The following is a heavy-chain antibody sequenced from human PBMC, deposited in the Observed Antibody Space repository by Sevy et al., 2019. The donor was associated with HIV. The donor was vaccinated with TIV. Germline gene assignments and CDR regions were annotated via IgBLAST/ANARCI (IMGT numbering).Heavy chain of an antibody. CDR3: AGSSSWFDYFDY. J-gene: IGHJ4*02. CDR1: GFTFSSYA. Sequence: GESLKISCAASGFTFSSYAMHWVRQAPGKGLEWVAVISYDGSNKYYADSVKGRFTIFRDNSKNTLYLQMNSLRAEDTAVYYCAGSSSWFDYFDYWGQGALVTVSS. D-gene: IGHD6-13*01. CDR2: ISYDGSNK. V-gene: IGHV3-30-3*01.